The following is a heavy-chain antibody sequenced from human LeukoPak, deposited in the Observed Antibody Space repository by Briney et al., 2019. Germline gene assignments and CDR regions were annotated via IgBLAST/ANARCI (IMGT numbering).Heavy chain of an antibody. CDR3: ARDEVRYGSGSYYEPYYYYGMDV. V-gene: IGHV3-23*01. D-gene: IGHD3-10*01. CDR2: ISGSGDST. Sequence: GGSLRLSCAASGFTFSSYAMSWVRQAPGKGLEWVSVISGSGDSTHYADSVKGRFTISRDNSKNTLYLQMNSLRAEDTAVYYCARDEVRYGSGSYYEPYYYYGMDVWGQGTTVAVSS. J-gene: IGHJ6*02. CDR1: GFTFSSYA.